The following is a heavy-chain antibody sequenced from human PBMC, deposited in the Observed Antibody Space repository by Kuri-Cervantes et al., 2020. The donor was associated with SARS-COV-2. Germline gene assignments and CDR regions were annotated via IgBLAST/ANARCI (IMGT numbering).Heavy chain of an antibody. Sequence: SETLSLTCTVSGGSLSNYYWSWIRQPPGKGLEWIGYIYYSGSTNYNPSLKSRVTISVDTSKNQFSLKLSSVTAADTAGYYWATFSGYSGGNLPPHYYFDYWGQGILVTVSS. V-gene: IGHV4-59*08. D-gene: IGHD6-19*01. CDR2: IYYSGST. CDR3: ATFSGYSGGNLPPHYYFDY. CDR1: GGSLSNYY. J-gene: IGHJ4*02.